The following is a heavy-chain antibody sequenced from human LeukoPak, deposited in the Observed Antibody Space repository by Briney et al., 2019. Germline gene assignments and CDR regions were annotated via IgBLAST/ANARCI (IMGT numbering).Heavy chain of an antibody. Sequence: PGGSLRLSCSASGFTFSSYAMNWVRQAPGKGLEWVSSITTGSTYMYYADSVRGRFTISRDNAKNSLYPQMSSLRADDTAVYYYYYMDVWGKGTMVTVSS. CDR3: YYMDV. V-gene: IGHV3-21*01. CDR1: GFTFSSYA. CDR2: ITTGSTYM. J-gene: IGHJ6*03.